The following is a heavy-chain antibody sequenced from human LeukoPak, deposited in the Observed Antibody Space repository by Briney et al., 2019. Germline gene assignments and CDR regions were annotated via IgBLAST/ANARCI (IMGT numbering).Heavy chain of an antibody. CDR3: AKDRGAAALMANAFDI. CDR1: RFTFSSYA. CDR2: INGSGGST. V-gene: IGHV3-23*01. D-gene: IGHD6-13*01. Sequence: RGGSLRLSCAASRFTFSSYATSWVRQAPGKGLEWFSAINGSGGSTYYADSLKGRFTISRDNSKNKLYLQMNSLRAEDTAVYYCAKDRGAAALMANAFDIWGQGTMVTVSS. J-gene: IGHJ3*02.